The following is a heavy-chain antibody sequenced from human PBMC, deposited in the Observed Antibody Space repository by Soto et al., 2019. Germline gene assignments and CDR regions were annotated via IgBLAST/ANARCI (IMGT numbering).Heavy chain of an antibody. V-gene: IGHV3-30-3*01. CDR1: GFTFSSYA. Sequence: QVQLVESGGGVVQPGRSLRLSCAASGFTFSSYAMHWVRQAPGKGLEWVAVISYDGSNKYYADSVKGRFTISRDNSKNTLYLQMNSLRAEDTAVYYCARGHSLLLLVYWGQGTLVTVSS. CDR3: ARGHSLLLLVY. D-gene: IGHD3-22*01. CDR2: ISYDGSNK. J-gene: IGHJ4*02.